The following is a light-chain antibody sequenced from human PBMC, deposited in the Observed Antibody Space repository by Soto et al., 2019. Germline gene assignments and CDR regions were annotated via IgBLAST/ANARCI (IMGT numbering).Light chain of an antibody. J-gene: IGLJ2*01. Sequence: QSALTQPASVSGSPGQSITISCTGTSSDVGGYNYVSWYQHHPGKAPKLMISEVSDRPSGISNRFSGSKSGNTASLTISGLQAEDEADYYCSSYSSSNTLLFGGGTKLTVL. V-gene: IGLV2-14*01. CDR1: SSDVGGYNY. CDR2: EVS. CDR3: SSYSSSNTLL.